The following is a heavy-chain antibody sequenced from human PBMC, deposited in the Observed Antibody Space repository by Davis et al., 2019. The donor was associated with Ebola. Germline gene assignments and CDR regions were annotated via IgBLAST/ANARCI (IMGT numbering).Heavy chain of an antibody. D-gene: IGHD5-12*01. CDR3: ARGWLRGWFDP. CDR1: GASVSSNSAA. Sequence: HSQTLSLTCAISGASVSSNSAAWNWIRLSPSRGLEWLGRTYYNSKWYSDYAVSVKSRITINADTSKNQFSLQLNSVTPEDTAVYYCARGWLRGWFDPWGQGTLVTVSS. CDR2: TYYNSKWYS. V-gene: IGHV6-1*01. J-gene: IGHJ5*02.